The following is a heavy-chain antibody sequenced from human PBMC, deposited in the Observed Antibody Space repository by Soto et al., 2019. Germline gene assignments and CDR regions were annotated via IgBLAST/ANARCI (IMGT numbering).Heavy chain of an antibody. V-gene: IGHV3-30*18. CDR3: LKRSGIHQELHSCQAPLASDP. Sequence: GGSLRLSCAASGFTFSSYGMHWVRQAPGKGLEWVAVISYDGSNKYYADSVKGRFTISRDNSKNTLYLQMNSLRAEDTAVYYFLKRSGIHQELHSCQAPLASDP. J-gene: IGHJ5*02. D-gene: IGHD1-26*01. CDR1: GFTFSSYG. CDR2: ISYDGSNK.